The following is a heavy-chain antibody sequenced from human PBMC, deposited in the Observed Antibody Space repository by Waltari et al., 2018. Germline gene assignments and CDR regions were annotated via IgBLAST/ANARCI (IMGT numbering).Heavy chain of an antibody. CDR3: AKDLRRTAPTTFDS. D-gene: IGHD1-26*01. Sequence: EVQLLESGGGLVQPGASLRLSCAGSGFTLSTFAMSWVRQAPGKGLEWVSGISDHGAITYYADSVKGRFTISRDNSKNTLYLEMDNLGVDDTALYYCAKDLRRTAPTTFDSWGQGTLVTVSS. CDR2: ISDHGAIT. CDR1: GFTLSTFA. V-gene: IGHV3-23*01. J-gene: IGHJ4*02.